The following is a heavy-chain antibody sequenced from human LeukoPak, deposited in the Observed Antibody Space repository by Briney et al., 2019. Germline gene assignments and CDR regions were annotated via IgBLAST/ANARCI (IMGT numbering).Heavy chain of an antibody. CDR3: ARGGQDYGDPYYFDY. J-gene: IGHJ4*02. V-gene: IGHV1-2*02. D-gene: IGHD4-17*01. CDR2: INPNSGGT. CDR1: GYTFTGYY. Sequence: ASVKVSCKASGYTFTGYYMHWVRQAPGQGLEWMGWINPNSGGTNYAQKFQGRVTMTGDTSISTAYMELSRLRSDDTAVYYCARGGQDYGDPYYFDYWGQGTLVTVSS.